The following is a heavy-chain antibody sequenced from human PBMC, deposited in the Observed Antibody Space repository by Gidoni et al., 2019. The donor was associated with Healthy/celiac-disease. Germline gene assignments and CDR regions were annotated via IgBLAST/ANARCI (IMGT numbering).Heavy chain of an antibody. D-gene: IGHD3-10*01. CDR3: ARDVDYNGSGSTEWTDY. CDR2: ISAYNGNT. Sequence: QVQLVQSGAEGKKPGVSVKVSCKASGYTFTSYGISWVRQAPGQGLEWMGWISAYNGNTNYAQKLQGRVTMTTDTSTSTAYMELRSLRSDDTAVYYCARDVDYNGSGSTEWTDYWGQGTLVTVSS. V-gene: IGHV1-18*01. J-gene: IGHJ4*02. CDR1: GYTFTSYG.